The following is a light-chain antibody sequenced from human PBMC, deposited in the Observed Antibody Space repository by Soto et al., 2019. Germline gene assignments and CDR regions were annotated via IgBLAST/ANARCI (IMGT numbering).Light chain of an antibody. J-gene: IGKJ2*01. Sequence: ETVLTQSPGTLSLSPGERATLSCRASQSVISSYLAWYQQKPGQAPRLLIYKTSTRATGIPDRFSGSGSGTDFTLTISRLEPEDFAVYHCQQYGSSMYTFGQGTKVEIK. CDR3: QQYGSSMYT. CDR1: QSVISSY. CDR2: KTS. V-gene: IGKV3-20*01.